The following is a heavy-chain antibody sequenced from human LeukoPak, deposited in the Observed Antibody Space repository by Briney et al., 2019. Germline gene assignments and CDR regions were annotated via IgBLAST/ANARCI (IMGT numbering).Heavy chain of an antibody. V-gene: IGHV4-61*05. CDR1: GGSISSSSYY. Sequence: SETLSLTCTVSGGSISSSSYYWGWIRQPPGKGLEWIGYIYYSGSTNYNPSLKSRVTMSVDTSKNQFSLKLSSVTAADTAVYYCARSRGYYYGSGSYYPPQDYYYYYMDVWGKGTTVTISS. D-gene: IGHD3-10*01. J-gene: IGHJ6*03. CDR2: IYYSGST. CDR3: ARSRGYYYGSGSYYPPQDYYYYYMDV.